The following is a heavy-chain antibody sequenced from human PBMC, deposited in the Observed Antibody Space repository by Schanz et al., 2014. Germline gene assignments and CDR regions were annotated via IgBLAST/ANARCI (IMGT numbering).Heavy chain of an antibody. CDR3: ARGGYSSGWYDRDIAHFDY. J-gene: IGHJ4*02. V-gene: IGHV1-18*01. CDR2: ISAQTGDT. D-gene: IGHD6-19*01. CDR1: GGTFSSDT. Sequence: QGQLVQSGAEVKKPGSSVKVSCKASGGTFSSDTFSWVRQAPGQGLEWIGWISAQTGDTRYAQKMQGRVTMTTDTSTSTAYMELRSLRSDDTAVYYCARGGYSSGWYDRDIAHFDYWGQGTLVNVSS.